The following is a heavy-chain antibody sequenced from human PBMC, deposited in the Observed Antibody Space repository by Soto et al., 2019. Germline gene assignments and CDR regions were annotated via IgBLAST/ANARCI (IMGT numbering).Heavy chain of an antibody. J-gene: IGHJ6*02. CDR2: ISYDGSNK. V-gene: IGHV3-30*18. CDR3: AKDRYYDILTGPHHSSSYYYGMDV. D-gene: IGHD3-9*01. Sequence: GGSLKLSCAATGFTFSSYGMQWVLKAPGKGLEWVAVISYDGSNKYYADSVKGRFTISRDNSKNTLYLQMNSLRAEDTAVYYCAKDRYYDILTGPHHSSSYYYGMDVWGQGT. CDR1: GFTFSSYG.